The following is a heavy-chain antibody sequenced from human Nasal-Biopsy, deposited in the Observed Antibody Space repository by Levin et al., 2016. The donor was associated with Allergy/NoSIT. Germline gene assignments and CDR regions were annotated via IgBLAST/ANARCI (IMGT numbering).Heavy chain of an antibody. CDR1: GYIFDNNG. D-gene: IGHD3-10*01. CDR2: IYPKDSET. Sequence: GESLKISCKGSGYIFDNNGIAWVRQMPGKGLEWMGTIYPKDSETNYSPPFKGQVSISVDRSTRTAYLQWRSLKASDTALYYCAKHGDPHFISGRQTNSALDVWGQGTTVAVTS. V-gene: IGHV5-51*01. J-gene: IGHJ6*02. CDR3: AKHGDPHFISGRQTNSALDV.